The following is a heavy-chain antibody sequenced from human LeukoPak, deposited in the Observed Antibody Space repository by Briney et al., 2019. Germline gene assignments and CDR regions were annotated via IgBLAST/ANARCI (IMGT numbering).Heavy chain of an antibody. Sequence: SETLSLTCAVYGGSFSGYYWSWIRQPPGKGLEWIGEINHSGSTNYNPSLKSRVTISVDTSKNQFSLKLSSVTAADTAVYYCARVNGWVWAFDIWGQGTMVTVSS. CDR2: INHSGST. J-gene: IGHJ3*02. CDR3: ARVNGWVWAFDI. D-gene: IGHD3-16*01. V-gene: IGHV4-34*01. CDR1: GGSFSGYY.